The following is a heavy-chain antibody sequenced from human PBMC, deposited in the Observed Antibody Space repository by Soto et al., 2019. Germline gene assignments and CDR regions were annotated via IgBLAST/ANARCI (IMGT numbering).Heavy chain of an antibody. V-gene: IGHV4-39*01. D-gene: IGHD6-19*01. J-gene: IGHJ1*01. CDR2: TYSSGST. CDR1: GGSISSSSYY. Sequence: QLQLQESGPGLVKPSETLSLTCTVSGGSISSSSYYWGWIRQPPGKGLEWIGSTYSSGSTYYNPSLKSRVTISVDTSKNQFSLKLSSVTAADTAVYYCARLRIAVEGEYFQHWGQGTLVTVSS. CDR3: ARLRIAVEGEYFQH.